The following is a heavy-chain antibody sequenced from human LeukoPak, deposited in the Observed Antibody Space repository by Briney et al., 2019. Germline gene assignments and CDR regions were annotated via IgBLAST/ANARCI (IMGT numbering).Heavy chain of an antibody. CDR2: IKQDGSEQ. CDR3: ARDKIEGPSNFDN. CDR1: GFTFSRYW. J-gene: IGHJ4*02. Sequence: GESLRLSCAASGFTFSRYWMTWVRQAPGKGPEWVANIKQDGSEQYYVDSVKGRFTISRDNAKNSLYLQMYSLRAEDTAIYYCARDKIEGPSNFDNWGQGTLVIVSS. D-gene: IGHD2/OR15-2a*01. V-gene: IGHV3-7*03.